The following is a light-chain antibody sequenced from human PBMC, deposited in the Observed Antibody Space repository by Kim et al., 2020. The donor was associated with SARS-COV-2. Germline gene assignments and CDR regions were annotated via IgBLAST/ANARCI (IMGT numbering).Light chain of an antibody. J-gene: IGLJ1*01. Sequence: ELTQPPSASGTPGQRVTISCSGSSSNIGSNYVYWYQQLPGTAPKLLIYRNNQRPSGVPDRFSGSKSGTSASLTISGLRSEDEADYYCAAWDDSLSGYVFGTGTKVTVL. CDR3: AAWDDSLSGYV. CDR2: RNN. V-gene: IGLV1-47*01. CDR1: SSNIGSNY.